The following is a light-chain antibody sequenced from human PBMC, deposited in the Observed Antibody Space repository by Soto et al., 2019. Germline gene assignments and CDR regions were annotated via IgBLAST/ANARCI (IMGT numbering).Light chain of an antibody. CDR3: QQYDSSPIT. J-gene: IGKJ5*01. Sequence: EIVLTQSPGTLSLSPGERATLSCRASQSVTSDYLAWYQQKPGQAPRLLIHGASSRATGIPDRFSGSASGTVFTLTISRLEPEDFAVYYCQQYDSSPITFGQGTRLEI. V-gene: IGKV3-20*01. CDR1: QSVTSDY. CDR2: GAS.